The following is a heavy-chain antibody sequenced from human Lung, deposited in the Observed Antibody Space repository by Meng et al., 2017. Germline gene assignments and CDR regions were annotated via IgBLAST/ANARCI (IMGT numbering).Heavy chain of an antibody. CDR2: INAGNGNT. J-gene: IGHJ4*02. Sequence: QVQLVQSGAEVKKPGASVKVSCQASGYTFTSYAMHWVRQAPGQRLEWMGWINAGNGNTKYSQKFQGRVTITRDTSASTAYMELSSLRSEDTAVYYCARGEGYCTNGVCSPGYWGQGTLVTVSS. CDR1: GYTFTSYA. D-gene: IGHD2-8*01. CDR3: ARGEGYCTNGVCSPGY. V-gene: IGHV1-3*01.